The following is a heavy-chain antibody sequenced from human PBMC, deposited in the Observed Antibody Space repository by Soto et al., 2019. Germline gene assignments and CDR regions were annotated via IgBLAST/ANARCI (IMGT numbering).Heavy chain of an antibody. J-gene: IGHJ6*02. CDR3: ASPLWERGEYYYYVMDV. CDR1: GGSISSSNYY. D-gene: IGHD1-26*01. Sequence: LSLTCTVSGGSISSSNYYWGWVRQPPGKGLEWIGTIYYSGSTYYNPSLKSRVTMSIDTSKNQFSLKLSSVTAADTAVYYCASPLWERGEYYYYVMDVWGQGTTVTVSS. V-gene: IGHV4-39*01. CDR2: IYYSGST.